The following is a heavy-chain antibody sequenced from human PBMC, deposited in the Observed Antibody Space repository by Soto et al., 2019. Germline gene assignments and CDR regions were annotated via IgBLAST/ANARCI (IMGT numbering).Heavy chain of an antibody. V-gene: IGHV2-70*01. D-gene: IGHD3-10*01. Sequence: ESGPTLVNPTQTLTLTCTFSGFSLSTSGMCVSWIRQPPGKALEWLALIDWDDDKYYSTSLKTRLTISKDTSKNQVVLTMTNMETVDTATYDCARIEKIGRVRRDITDYYYYGMDVWGQGTTVTVSS. CDR3: ARIEKIGRVRRDITDYYYYGMDV. CDR1: GFSLSTSGMC. CDR2: IDWDDDK. J-gene: IGHJ6*02.